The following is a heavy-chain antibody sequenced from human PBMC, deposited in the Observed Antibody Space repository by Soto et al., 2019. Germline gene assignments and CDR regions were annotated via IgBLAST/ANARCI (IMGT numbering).Heavy chain of an antibody. CDR3: SRDRETSRADY. J-gene: IGHJ4*02. V-gene: IGHV3-64D*08. CDR1: GFTFRSYA. CDR2: ISSNGGST. Sequence: GGSLRLSCAASGFTFRSYAMHWVRQAPGKGLEYVSAISSNGGSTYYADSVKGRFTISRDNSKNTLYLQMSSLRVGDTAVYYCSRDRETSRADYWGQGTLVTVSS. D-gene: IGHD2-2*01.